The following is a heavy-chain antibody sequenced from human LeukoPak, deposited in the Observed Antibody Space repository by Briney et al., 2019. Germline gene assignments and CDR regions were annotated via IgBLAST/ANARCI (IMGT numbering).Heavy chain of an antibody. D-gene: IGHD1-1*01. Sequence: PGGSLRLSCAASGFTFSNAWMSWVRQAPGKGLEWVGRIKSKTDGGTTDYAAPVKGRFTISRDDSKNTLYLQMNSLRAEDTAVYYCAREDTGTTSVYWGQGTLVTVSS. V-gene: IGHV3-15*01. CDR2: IKSKTDGGTT. CDR3: AREDTGTTSVY. J-gene: IGHJ4*02. CDR1: GFTFSNAW.